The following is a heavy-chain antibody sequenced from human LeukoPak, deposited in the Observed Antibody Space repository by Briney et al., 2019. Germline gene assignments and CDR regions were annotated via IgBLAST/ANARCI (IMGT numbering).Heavy chain of an antibody. D-gene: IGHD3-22*01. Sequence: ASVKVSCKASGYTFTSYGISWVRQAPGQGLEWMGWISAYNGNTNYAQKLQGRVTMTTDTSTSTAYMELRSLRSDDTAVYYCARSLKPNYYDSSLSYYFDYWGQGTLVTVSS. V-gene: IGHV1-18*01. CDR1: GYTFTSYG. CDR3: ARSLKPNYYDSSLSYYFDY. CDR2: ISAYNGNT. J-gene: IGHJ4*02.